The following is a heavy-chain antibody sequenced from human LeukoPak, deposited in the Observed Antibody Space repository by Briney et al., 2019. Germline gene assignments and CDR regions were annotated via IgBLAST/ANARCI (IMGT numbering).Heavy chain of an antibody. D-gene: IGHD5-18*01. Sequence: ASVKVSFKASGYPFTSYGISWVRQAPGQGLEWMGWISAYNGNTNYAQKLQGRVTMTTDTSTSTAYMELRSLRSDDTAVYYCARAPDTAMVPTGPYWGQGTLVTVSS. V-gene: IGHV1-18*01. CDR3: ARAPDTAMVPTGPY. CDR1: GYPFTSYG. CDR2: ISAYNGNT. J-gene: IGHJ4*02.